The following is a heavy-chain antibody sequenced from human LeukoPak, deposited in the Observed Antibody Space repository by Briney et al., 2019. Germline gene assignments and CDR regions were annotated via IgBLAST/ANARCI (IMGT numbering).Heavy chain of an antibody. V-gene: IGHV1-69*13. CDR3: ARVGRDGYNEGSWFDP. CDR1: GGTFISYA. CDR2: IIPIFGTA. J-gene: IGHJ5*02. Sequence: SVKVSCKASGGTFISYAISWVRQAPGQGLEWMGGIIPIFGTANYAQKFQGRVTITADVSTSTAYMELSSLRSEDTAVYYCARVGRDGYNEGSWFDPWGQGTLVTVYS. D-gene: IGHD5-24*01.